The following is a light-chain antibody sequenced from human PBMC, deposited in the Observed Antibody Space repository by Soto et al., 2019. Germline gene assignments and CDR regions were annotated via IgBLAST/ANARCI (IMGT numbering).Light chain of an antibody. CDR2: DAS. V-gene: IGKV1-39*01. Sequence: IQMTQSPPSLSASVGDRVTITCLASATIYRYLNWYQQKPGKAPSLLISDASTLQSGVPSRFSGSGSGTDLTLSISSLQSEDSATYYCQQSLNPPHNFGKGTK. CDR1: ATIYRY. CDR3: QQSLNPPHN. J-gene: IGKJ2*01.